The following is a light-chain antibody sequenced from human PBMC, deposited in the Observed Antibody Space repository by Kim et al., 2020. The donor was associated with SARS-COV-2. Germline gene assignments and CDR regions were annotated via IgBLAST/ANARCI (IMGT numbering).Light chain of an antibody. CDR1: SSDVGGYNY. CDR2: DVS. V-gene: IGLV2-11*01. J-gene: IGLJ2*01. CDR3: CSYAGSYRVV. Sequence: GQSVTISCTGTSSDVGGYNYVSWYQQHPGKAPKLMIYDVSTRPSGVPDRFSGSKSGNTASLTISGLQAEDEADYYCCSYAGSYRVVFGGGTQLTVL.